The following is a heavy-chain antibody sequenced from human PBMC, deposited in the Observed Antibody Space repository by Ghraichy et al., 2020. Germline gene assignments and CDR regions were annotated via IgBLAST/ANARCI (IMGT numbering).Heavy chain of an antibody. D-gene: IGHD4-17*01. CDR2: IYSGGST. CDR3: ARESTTVPTPALDI. V-gene: IGHV3-66*01. CDR1: GFTVSSNY. Sequence: GGSLRLSCAASGFTVSSNYMSWVRQAPGKGLEWVSLIYSGGSTYYAASVKGRFTISRDNSKNTLYLQMNSLRAEDTGVYYCARESTTVPTPALDIWGHGTMVTVSS. J-gene: IGHJ3*02.